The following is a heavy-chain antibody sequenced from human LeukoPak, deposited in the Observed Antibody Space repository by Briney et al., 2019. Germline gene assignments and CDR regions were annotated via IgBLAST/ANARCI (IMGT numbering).Heavy chain of an antibody. V-gene: IGHV3-7*04. CDR1: GFSFSNAW. D-gene: IGHD1-26*01. Sequence: GGSLRLSCAASGFSFSNAWMTWVRQVQGKGLEWLANIKEDGSEKNYVDSVKGRFTISRDNAKNSLYLQMNSLRAEDTAVYYCARGGSHSLFWGQGTLLTVSS. CDR2: IKEDGSEK. J-gene: IGHJ4*02. CDR3: ARGGSHSLF.